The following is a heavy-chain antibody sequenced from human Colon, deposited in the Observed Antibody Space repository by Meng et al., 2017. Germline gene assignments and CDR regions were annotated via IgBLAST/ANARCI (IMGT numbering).Heavy chain of an antibody. CDR3: ARDNWGSLDY. V-gene: IGHV4-61*01. D-gene: IGHD7-27*01. CDR1: GASVSDTNYA. J-gene: IGHJ4*02. CDR2: GST. Sequence: QVQLQESGPGLVRPSETLSLTCTVAGASVSDTNYAWGWIRQPPGKGLEWIGYGSTNHNPSLKSRVTISVDTSKNQFSLTLNSVTAADTAGYYCARDNWGSLDYWGQGTLVTVSS.